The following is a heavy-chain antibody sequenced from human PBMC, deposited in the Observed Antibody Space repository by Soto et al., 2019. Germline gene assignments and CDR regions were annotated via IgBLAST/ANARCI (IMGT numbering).Heavy chain of an antibody. CDR3: ARFWCSEPYYYGMDF. CDR2: INHSGST. J-gene: IGHJ6*02. CDR1: GGSFSGYY. Sequence: SETLSLTCAVYGGSFSGYYWSWIRQPPGKGLEWIGEINHSGSTNYNPSLKSRVTISVDTSKNQFSLKLSSVTAADTAVYYCARFWCSEPYYYGMDFWGQGTTVTVSS. V-gene: IGHV4-34*01. D-gene: IGHD3-3*01.